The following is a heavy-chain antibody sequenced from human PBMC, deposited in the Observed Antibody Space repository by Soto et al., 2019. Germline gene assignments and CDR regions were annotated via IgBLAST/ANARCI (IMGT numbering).Heavy chain of an antibody. CDR1: WFTVSSNY. J-gene: IGHJ4*02. D-gene: IGHD3-22*01. CDR3: AREAISSDYFDY. V-gene: IGHV3-53*02. Sequence: EVQLVETGGGLIQPGGSLRLSCAASWFTVSSNYMSWVRQAPGQGLEWVSFIYSGGRTYYADSVKGRFTISRDNSKNTLYLQMNSLRAEDTAVYYCAREAISSDYFDYWGQGTLVIVSS. CDR2: IYSGGRT.